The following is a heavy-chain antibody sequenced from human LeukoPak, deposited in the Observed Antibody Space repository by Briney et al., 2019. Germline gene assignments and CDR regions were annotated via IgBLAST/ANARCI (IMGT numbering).Heavy chain of an antibody. CDR2: TYYSGST. CDR3: ARHIPGSGSYYNGVRYYYGMDV. D-gene: IGHD3-10*01. CDR1: GGSISSYY. Sequence: SETLSLICTVSGGSISSYYWSWIRQPPGKGLEWIGYTYYSGSTNYNPSLKSRVTISVDTSKNQFSLKLSSVTAADTAVYYCARHIPGSGSYYNGVRYYYGMDVWGQGTTVTVSS. J-gene: IGHJ6*02. V-gene: IGHV4-59*08.